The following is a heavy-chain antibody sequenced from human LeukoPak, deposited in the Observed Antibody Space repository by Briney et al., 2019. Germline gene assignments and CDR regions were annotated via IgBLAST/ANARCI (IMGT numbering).Heavy chain of an antibody. Sequence: GASVKVSCKASGGTFSSYAISWVRQAPGQGLEWMGGIIPIFCTANYAQKFQGRVTITTDESTSTAYMELSSLRSEDTAVYYCARAVAGPYYYYYMDVWGKGTTVTVSS. D-gene: IGHD6-19*01. CDR2: IIPIFCTA. J-gene: IGHJ6*03. V-gene: IGHV1-69*05. CDR1: GGTFSSYA. CDR3: ARAVAGPYYYYYMDV.